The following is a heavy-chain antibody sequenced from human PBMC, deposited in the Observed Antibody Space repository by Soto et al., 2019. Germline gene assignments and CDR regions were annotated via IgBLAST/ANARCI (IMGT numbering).Heavy chain of an antibody. D-gene: IGHD6-19*01. CDR1: GYTFTSYY. V-gene: IGHV1-46*01. J-gene: IGHJ6*02. CDR2: INPSGGST. Sequence: QVQLVQSGAEVKKPGASVKVSCKASGYTFTSYYMHWVRQAPGQGLEWMGIINPSGGSTSYAQKLQGRVTMTRDTSTSTVYMELSSLRSEDTAVYYCATGNIAVAGSSNYYYYGMDVWGQGTTVTVSS. CDR3: ATGNIAVAGSSNYYYYGMDV.